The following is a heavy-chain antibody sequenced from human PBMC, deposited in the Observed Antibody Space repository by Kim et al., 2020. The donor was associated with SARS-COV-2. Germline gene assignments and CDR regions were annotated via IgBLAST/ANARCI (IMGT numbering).Heavy chain of an antibody. J-gene: IGHJ4*02. V-gene: IGHV3-53*01. D-gene: IGHD5-12*01. CDR1: GLTASNKY. CDR3: ARSRDGYNGLFDY. CDR2: IYTGGNT. Sequence: GGSLRLSCAASGLTASNKYMTWVRQAPGMGLEWVSVIYTGGNTYYADSVKGRFTISRGNSKNTLYLHLNSLRAEDTAVYYCARSRDGYNGLFDYWGQGTL.